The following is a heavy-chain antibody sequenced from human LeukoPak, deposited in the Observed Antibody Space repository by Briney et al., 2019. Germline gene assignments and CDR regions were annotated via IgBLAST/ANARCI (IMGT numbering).Heavy chain of an antibody. CDR1: GFTFSSYG. Sequence: QAGGSLRLSCAASGFTFSSYGMHWVRQAPGKGLEWVAVISYDGSNKYYADSVKGRFTISRDNSKNTLYLQMNSLRAEDTAVYYCAKVFMYGDHPSYYYYMDVWGKGTTVTVSS. V-gene: IGHV3-30*18. J-gene: IGHJ6*03. CDR3: AKVFMYGDHPSYYYYMDV. CDR2: ISYDGSNK. D-gene: IGHD2-21*02.